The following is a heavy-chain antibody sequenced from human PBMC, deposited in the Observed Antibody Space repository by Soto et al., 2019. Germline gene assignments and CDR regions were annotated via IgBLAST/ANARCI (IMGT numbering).Heavy chain of an antibody. V-gene: IGHV4-39*01. D-gene: IGHD6-6*01. CDR1: GDSISSSGRY. CDR2: VYHSGST. J-gene: IGHJ4*02. Sequence: PSETLSLTCTVSGDSISSSGRYWGWVRQPPGKGLEWIGSVYHSGSTDYNPSLKSRVTISIDTSKNQFTLNLRSVTAADTAVFYCATVGGRNEYSSSLRLTHFDRWGQGTLVTVSS. CDR3: ATVGGRNEYSSSLRLTHFDR.